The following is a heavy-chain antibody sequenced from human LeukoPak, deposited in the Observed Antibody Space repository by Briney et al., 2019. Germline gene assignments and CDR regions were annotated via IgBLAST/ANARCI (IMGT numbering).Heavy chain of an antibody. CDR3: ARGPHTYGNSFFDY. D-gene: IGHD4-23*01. Sequence: PGRSLRLSCAASGFTFSSYAMHWVRQAPGKGLEWVAVMSYDGSNKYYADSVKGRFTISRDNSKSTLYLQMNGLRAEDTAVYYCARGPHTYGNSFFDYWGQGTLVTVSS. V-gene: IGHV3-30-3*01. CDR2: MSYDGSNK. J-gene: IGHJ4*02. CDR1: GFTFSSYA.